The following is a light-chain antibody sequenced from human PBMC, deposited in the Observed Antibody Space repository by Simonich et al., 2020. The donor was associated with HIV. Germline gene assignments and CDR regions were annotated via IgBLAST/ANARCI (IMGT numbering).Light chain of an antibody. CDR1: SCINVGTYR. Sequence: QAVLTQPASLSASPGASASLTCTLRSCINVGTYRIYWYQQKPGSPPQYLLRYKSDSDKQQGSGVPSRFSGSKEASANAGILLISGLQSEDEADYSCCSYAGIYIHYVFGTGTKVTVL. CDR2: YKSDSDK. J-gene: IGLJ1*01. V-gene: IGLV5-45*01. CDR3: CSYAGIYIHYV.